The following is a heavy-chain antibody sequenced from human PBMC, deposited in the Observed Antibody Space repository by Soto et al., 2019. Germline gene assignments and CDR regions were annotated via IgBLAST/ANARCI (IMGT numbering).Heavy chain of an antibody. D-gene: IGHD3-3*02. CDR3: ARSPFLECN. J-gene: IGHJ4*02. CDR2: ISSSGSTI. CDR1: GFSFSSYE. V-gene: IGHV3-48*03. Sequence: GGSLRLSCAASGFSFSSYEMNWVRQAPGKGLEWVSYISSSGSTIYYTDSVGGRFTISRDNARNSLYLEMNSLRAEDTAVYYCARSPFLECNWGQGTLVTVSS.